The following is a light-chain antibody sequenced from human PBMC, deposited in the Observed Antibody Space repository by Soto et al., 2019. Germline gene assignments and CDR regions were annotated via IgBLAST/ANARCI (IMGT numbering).Light chain of an antibody. CDR3: SSYTSGSTLVV. CDR2: EVS. Sequence: QSALTQPASVSGSPGQSITISCTGTSSDVGGYNYVSWYQQHPGKAPKLMIYEVSNRPSEVSNRFSGSKSGNTAPLTISGLQAEDEGNYYCSSYTSGSTLVVFGGGTKLTVL. CDR1: SSDVGGYNY. J-gene: IGLJ2*01. V-gene: IGLV2-14*01.